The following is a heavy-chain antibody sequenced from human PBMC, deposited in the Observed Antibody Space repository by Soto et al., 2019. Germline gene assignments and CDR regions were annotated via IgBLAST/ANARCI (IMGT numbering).Heavy chain of an antibody. CDR1: GGSISSYY. V-gene: IGHV4-59*01. CDR2: IYYSGST. D-gene: IGHD4-4*01. Sequence: PSETLSLTCTVSGGSISSYYWSWIRQPPGKGLEWIGYIYYSGSTNYNPSLKSRVTISVDTSKNQFSLKLSSVTAADTAVYYCARDQNRGAVTWDWFDPWGQGTLVTVS. J-gene: IGHJ5*02. CDR3: ARDQNRGAVTWDWFDP.